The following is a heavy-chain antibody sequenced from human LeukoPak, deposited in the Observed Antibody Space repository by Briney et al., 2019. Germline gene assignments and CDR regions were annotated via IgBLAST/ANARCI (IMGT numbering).Heavy chain of an antibody. CDR3: ASLWFGENWFDP. J-gene: IGHJ5*02. CDR2: ISSSSSTI. V-gene: IGHV3-48*02. CDR1: GFTFTSYS. Sequence: QPGGSLRLSCAASGFTFTSYSMNWVRQAPGKGLEWVSYISSSSSTIYYADSVKGRFTISRDNAKISLYLQMNSLRDEDTAVYYCASLWFGENWFDPWGQGTLVTVSS. D-gene: IGHD3-10*01.